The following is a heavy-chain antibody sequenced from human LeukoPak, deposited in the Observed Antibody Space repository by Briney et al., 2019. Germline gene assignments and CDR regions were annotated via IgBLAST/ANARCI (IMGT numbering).Heavy chain of an antibody. CDR1: GFTFSSYS. Sequence: GGSLRLSCAASGFTFSSYSMNWVRQAPGKGPEWVSYISSSSSTIYYADSVKGRFTISRDNAKNSLYLQMNSLRAEDTAVYYCARDGYHDFWSGYYIREGTYFDYWGQGTLVTVSS. CDR2: ISSSSSTI. CDR3: ARDGYHDFWSGYYIREGTYFDY. J-gene: IGHJ4*02. D-gene: IGHD3-3*01. V-gene: IGHV3-48*01.